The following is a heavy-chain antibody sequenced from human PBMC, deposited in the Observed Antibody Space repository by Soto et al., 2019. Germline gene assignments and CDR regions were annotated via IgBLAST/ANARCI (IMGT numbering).Heavy chain of an antibody. D-gene: IGHD6-19*01. CDR1: GYTFTSYG. CDR3: ARVSSSAPYYYGMDV. V-gene: IGHV1-18*01. Sequence: ASVKVSCKASGYTFTSYGISWVRQAPGQGLEWKGWISPYNGSTNYAQKFQGRVTMTTDTSISTAYMELSRLRSDDTAVYYCARVSSSAPYYYGMDVWGQGTTVTVSS. CDR2: ISPYNGST. J-gene: IGHJ6*02.